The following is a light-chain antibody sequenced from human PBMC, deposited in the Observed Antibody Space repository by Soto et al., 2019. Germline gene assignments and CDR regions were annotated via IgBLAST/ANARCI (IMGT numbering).Light chain of an antibody. CDR3: QSYDSSHHVV. CDR1: SGSIASNY. Sequence: NFMLTQPHSVSESPGKTVTISCTRSSGSIASNYVQWYQQRPGSAPTTVIYEDNQRPSGVPDRFSGSIDSSSNSASLTLSGLKTEDEADYYCQSYDSSHHVVFGGGTKVTVL. CDR2: EDN. V-gene: IGLV6-57*04. J-gene: IGLJ2*01.